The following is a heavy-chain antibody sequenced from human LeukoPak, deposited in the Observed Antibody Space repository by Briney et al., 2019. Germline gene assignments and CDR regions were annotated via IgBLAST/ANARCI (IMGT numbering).Heavy chain of an antibody. Sequence: SETLSLTCSVSVVSMNGYYWSWLRQSAGNRLEWIGHVDSSGNTNYNPSLKSRVTISVDTSKNQFSLKLSSVTAADTAVYYCAKYSPYDILTGSKYYFDFWGQGALVTVSS. J-gene: IGHJ4*02. CDR2: VDSSGNT. V-gene: IGHV4-4*07. D-gene: IGHD3-9*01. CDR1: VVSMNGYY. CDR3: AKYSPYDILTGSKYYFDF.